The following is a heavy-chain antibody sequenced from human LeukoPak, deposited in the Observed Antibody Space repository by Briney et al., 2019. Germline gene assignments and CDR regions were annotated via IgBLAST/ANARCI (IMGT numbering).Heavy chain of an antibody. Sequence: GGSLRLSCAASGFTFSSYSMNWVRQAPGKGLEWVSYISSSSSTIYYADSVKGRFTISRDNAKNTLDLQMNSLRAEDTAVYYCARELYITGEQPPDYWGQGTLVTVSS. CDR2: ISSSSSTI. D-gene: IGHD7-27*01. CDR1: GFTFSSYS. V-gene: IGHV3-48*04. J-gene: IGHJ4*02. CDR3: ARELYITGEQPPDY.